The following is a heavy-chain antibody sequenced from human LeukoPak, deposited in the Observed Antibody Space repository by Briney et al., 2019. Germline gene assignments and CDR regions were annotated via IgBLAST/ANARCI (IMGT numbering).Heavy chain of an antibody. CDR1: GFTFSSYW. V-gene: IGHV3-21*01. CDR3: AKDHANTPVVTN. J-gene: IGHJ4*02. Sequence: GGSLRLSCAASGFTFSSYWMHWVRQAPGKGLEWVSSISSSSSYIYYADSVKGRFTISRDNAKNSLYLQMNSLRAEDTAVYYCAKDHANTPVVTNWGQGILVSVSS. D-gene: IGHD2-21*02. CDR2: ISSSSSYI.